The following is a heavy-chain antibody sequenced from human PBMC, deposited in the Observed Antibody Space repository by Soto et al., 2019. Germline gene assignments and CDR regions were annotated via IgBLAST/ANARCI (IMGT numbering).Heavy chain of an antibody. D-gene: IGHD6-13*01. Sequence: QVQLQQWGAGLLKPSETLSLTCAVYGGSFSGYYWSWIRQPPGKGLEWIGEINHSGSTTYNPSLKSRVTISVDTSKNQFSLKLSSVTAADTAVYYCARVEAAAGYYYYYMDVWGKGTTVTVSS. CDR1: GGSFSGYY. CDR3: ARVEAAAGYYYYYMDV. V-gene: IGHV4-34*01. CDR2: INHSGST. J-gene: IGHJ6*03.